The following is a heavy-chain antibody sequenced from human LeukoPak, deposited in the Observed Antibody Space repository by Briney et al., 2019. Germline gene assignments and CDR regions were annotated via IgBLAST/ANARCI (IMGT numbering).Heavy chain of an antibody. CDR1: GGSISSSSYY. V-gene: IGHV4-61*05. Sequence: SETLSLTCTVSGGSISSSSYYWGWIRQPPGKGLEWLGYIYYSGGTNYNPSLKSRVTISVDTSKNQFSLKLSSVTAADTAVYYCARTNPDYYYYMDVWGKETTVTISS. J-gene: IGHJ6*03. CDR3: ARTNPDYYYYMDV. CDR2: IYYSGGT.